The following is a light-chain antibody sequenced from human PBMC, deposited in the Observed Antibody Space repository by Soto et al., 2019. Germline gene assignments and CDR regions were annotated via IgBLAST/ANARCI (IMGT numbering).Light chain of an antibody. V-gene: IGKV3-15*01. CDR2: GAS. CDR1: QSVSSN. J-gene: IGKJ1*01. Sequence: EIVMTQSPATLSVSPGERATLSCRASQSVSSNLAWYQQKPGQAPRLLIYGASTRATGIPARFRGSGSGTDFTLTISSLQSGDFAVYYCQQHNNWPPWTFGQGTRVEIK. CDR3: QQHNNWPPWT.